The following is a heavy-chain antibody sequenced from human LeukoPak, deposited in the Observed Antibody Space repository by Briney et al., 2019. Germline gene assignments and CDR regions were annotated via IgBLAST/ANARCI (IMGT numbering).Heavy chain of an antibody. CDR2: ISSNGGSI. J-gene: IGHJ4*02. Sequence: GGSLRLSCAASGFTFSTYAIHWVRQAPGKGLEYVSTISSNGGSIYYANSVKGRFTISRDNSKNTLYLQMGSLRAEDMAVYYCARGSSSLYFDYWGQGTLVTVTS. D-gene: IGHD6-6*01. V-gene: IGHV3-64*01. CDR3: ARGSSSLYFDY. CDR1: GFTFSTYA.